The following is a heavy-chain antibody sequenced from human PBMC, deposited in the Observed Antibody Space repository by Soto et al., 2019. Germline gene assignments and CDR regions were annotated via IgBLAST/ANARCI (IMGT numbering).Heavy chain of an antibody. D-gene: IGHD2-8*01. V-gene: IGHV4-4*02. J-gene: IGHJ5*02. CDR3: VAGGVSSWHT. CDR1: GGSVDDYPW. CDR2: IFRTGAP. Sequence: QVQLQESGPGLVKPSGTLSLTCAVSGGSVDDYPWWCWLRQSPGKGLEWIGVIFRTGAPHHNPSLKSRSTISVDKSKTQFSLRLTSVTATDTAVYDCVAGGVSSWHTWRQGTLVTVSS.